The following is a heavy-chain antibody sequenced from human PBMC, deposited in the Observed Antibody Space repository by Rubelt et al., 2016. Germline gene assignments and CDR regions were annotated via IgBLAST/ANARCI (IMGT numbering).Heavy chain of an antibody. D-gene: IGHD1-26*01. V-gene: IGHV4-61*02. CDR1: GGSISSSSYF. Sequence: QLQLQESGPGLVKPSETLSLTCTVSGGSISSSSYFWSWIRQPAGKGLEWIGRIYPSGSTNYNPSLKSRVTMSVDTSKNQVSLEVTSVTAADTAVYCCAGDGASGSYDGRFDDWGQGTLVTVSS. CDR3: AGDGASGSYDGRFDD. CDR2: IYPSGST. J-gene: IGHJ4*02.